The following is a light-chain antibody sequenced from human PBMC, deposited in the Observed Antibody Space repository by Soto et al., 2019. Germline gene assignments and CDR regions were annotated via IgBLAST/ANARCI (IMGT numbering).Light chain of an antibody. J-gene: IGKJ3*01. CDR2: AAS. V-gene: IGKV1-27*01. Sequence: DTQMTQSPSSLSASVGDRVTITCRASQGIANYLAWYQQKPGQVPKLLIYAASTLQSGVPSRFSGSGSGTDFPLTISSLQPEDVATYYCQKYSSAPFTFGPGTKVDFK. CDR1: QGIANY. CDR3: QKYSSAPFT.